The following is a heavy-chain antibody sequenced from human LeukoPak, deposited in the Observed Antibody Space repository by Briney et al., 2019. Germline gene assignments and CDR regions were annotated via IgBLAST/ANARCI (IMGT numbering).Heavy chain of an antibody. CDR2: INPDGRAT. D-gene: IGHD3-3*01. CDR1: GFNFDAFF. Sequence: PGGSLRLSCAASGFNFDAFFLSWVRQAPGGGLEWVALINPDGRATFYADSVKGRFSIYRDNDRNLVYLQMNSLTVEDTAVYYCTRDRRTGVGQGYWGQGALVTVSS. CDR3: TRDRRTGVGQGY. J-gene: IGHJ4*02. V-gene: IGHV3-7*01.